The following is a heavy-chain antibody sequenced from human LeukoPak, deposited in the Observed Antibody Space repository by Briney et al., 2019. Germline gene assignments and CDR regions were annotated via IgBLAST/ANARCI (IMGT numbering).Heavy chain of an antibody. V-gene: IGHV3-11*06. CDR2: ISSSSDYT. D-gene: IGHD6-13*01. CDR3: ARPPYSSSWDPGWFDP. Sequence: GGSLRLSCAASGFTFSSYAMSWIRQAPGKGLEWVSYISSSSDYTNCADSVRGRFTISRDNAKNSLYLQMNSLRAEDTAVYYCARPPYSSSWDPGWFDPWGQGTLITVSS. CDR1: GFTFSSYA. J-gene: IGHJ5*02.